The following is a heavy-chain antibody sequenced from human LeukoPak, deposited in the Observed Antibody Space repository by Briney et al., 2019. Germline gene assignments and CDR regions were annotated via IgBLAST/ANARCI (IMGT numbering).Heavy chain of an antibody. CDR3: ARVGDYFDY. J-gene: IGHJ4*02. V-gene: IGHV3-74*01. D-gene: IGHD3-10*01. CDR1: GFTFSIYW. Sequence: PGGSLRLSCAASGFTFSIYWMHWVRQAPGKGLVWVSRINRDGSTTSYADSVKGRFTISRDNAKNTLYLQMNGLRAEDTAVYYCARVGDYFDYWGQGTLVTVSS. CDR2: INRDGSTT.